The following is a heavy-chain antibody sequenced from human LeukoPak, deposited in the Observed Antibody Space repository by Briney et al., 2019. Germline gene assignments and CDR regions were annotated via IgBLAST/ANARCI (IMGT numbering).Heavy chain of an antibody. V-gene: IGHV1-46*01. CDR1: GYTFTSYY. J-gene: IGHJ6*03. D-gene: IGHD2-2*01. CDR3: ARDGGLVVPAAGGGYYYMDV. CDR2: INPSGGST. Sequence: GASVKVSCKASGYTFTSYYMHWVRQAPGQGLEWMGIINPSGGSTSYAQKFQGRVTMTRDTSTSTVYMELSSLRSEDTAVYYCARDGGLVVPAAGGGYYYMDVWGKGTTVTVPS.